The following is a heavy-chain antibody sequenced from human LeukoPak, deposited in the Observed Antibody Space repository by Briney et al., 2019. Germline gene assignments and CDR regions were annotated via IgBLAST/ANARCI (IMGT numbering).Heavy chain of an antibody. CDR1: GDSFSSASNY. CDR2: IYSRGTT. Sequence: PSETLSLTCSVSGDSFSSASNYWSWMRQPVGKGLEWIGFIYSRGTTFYSPSLKSRVTISLDTSKNQFSLKLNSVTAADTAVYYCARGARGGRGNKGVWDSWGQGTLVTVSS. J-gene: IGHJ4*02. CDR3: ARGARGGRGNKGVWDS. D-gene: IGHD2/OR15-2a*01. V-gene: IGHV4-61*10.